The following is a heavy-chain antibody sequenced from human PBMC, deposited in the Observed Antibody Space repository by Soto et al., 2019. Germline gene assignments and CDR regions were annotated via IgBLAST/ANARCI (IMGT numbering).Heavy chain of an antibody. CDR1: GFSLNTYV. CDR3: ARRPLLESLFDY. V-gene: IGHV1-3*01. J-gene: IGHJ4*02. Sequence: QVHLVQPGAEARKPGASVNVSCMASGFSLNTYVVHWVRQAPGQGLEWMGWVNAASGNTQTSQKFQGRLTLTRDTSANTAYMELSSLRTEDTAVYFCARRPLLESLFDYWGQGTLVAVSS. CDR2: VNAASGNT.